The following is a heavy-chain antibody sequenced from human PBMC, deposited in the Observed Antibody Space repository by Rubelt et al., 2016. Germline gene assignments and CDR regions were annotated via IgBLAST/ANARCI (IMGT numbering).Heavy chain of an antibody. J-gene: IGHJ4*02. CDR3: AGDSGSRSFDY. CDR1: GGSISSGGYY. V-gene: IGHV4-31*03. CDR2: IYYSGSN. D-gene: IGHD7-27*01. Sequence: QVQLQESGPGLVKPSQTLSLTCTVSGGSISSGGYYWSWIRQHPGKGLEWIGYIYYSGSNYYNPSLRSRVTISVDTSKNQVSLKLSSVTAADTAVYYCAGDSGSRSFDYWGQGTLVTVSS.